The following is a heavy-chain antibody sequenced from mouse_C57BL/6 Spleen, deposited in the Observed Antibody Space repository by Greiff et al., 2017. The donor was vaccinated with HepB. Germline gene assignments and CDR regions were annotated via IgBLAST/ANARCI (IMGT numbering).Heavy chain of an antibody. CDR3: ARDPSSEGYFDY. CDR1: GFTFSDYY. V-gene: IGHV5-16*01. CDR2: INYDGSST. J-gene: IGHJ2*01. Sequence: EVQLVESEGGLVQPGSSMKLSCTASGFTFSDYYMAWVRQVPEKGLEWVANINYDGSSTYYLDSLKSRFIISRDNAKNILYLQMSSLKSEDTATYYCARDPSSEGYFDYWGQGTTLTVSS.